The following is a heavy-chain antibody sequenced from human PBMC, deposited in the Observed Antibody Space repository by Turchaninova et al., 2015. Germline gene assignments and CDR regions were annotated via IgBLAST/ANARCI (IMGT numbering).Heavy chain of an antibody. CDR3: ARLGVADWYFDL. V-gene: IGHV4-38-2*01. J-gene: IGHJ2*01. CDR2: IYHSGST. D-gene: IGHD6-19*01. Sequence: QVQLQESGPGLVKPSETLSLTCAVSGYSINSGYYWDWIRQSPGKGLEWIGGIYHSGSTHYNPSLKSRVTISGDTSKNQFFLRLSSVTAADTAVYYCARLGVADWYFDLWGRGTLVIVSS. CDR1: GYSINSGYY.